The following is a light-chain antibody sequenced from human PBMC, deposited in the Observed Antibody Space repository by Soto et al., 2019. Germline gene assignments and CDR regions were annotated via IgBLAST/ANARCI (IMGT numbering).Light chain of an antibody. CDR1: QSISDY. CDR2: GAS. J-gene: IGKJ1*01. CDR3: QQHNSYSQT. V-gene: IGKV1-5*01. Sequence: DIQLTQSPPTLSASVGDRVTITCRASQSISDYLAWYQQMPGKAPKLLIYGASSLQSGVPSRFSGSGSGTEFTLTISSLQPDDFATYFCQQHNSYSQTFGQGTKVEIK.